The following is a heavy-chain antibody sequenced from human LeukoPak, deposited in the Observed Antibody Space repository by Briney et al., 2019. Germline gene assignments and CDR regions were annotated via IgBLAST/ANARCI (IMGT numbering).Heavy chain of an antibody. CDR3: AKHYGSGTYYNYLDY. CDR2: ISSNGGGT. J-gene: IGHJ4*02. Sequence: PGGSLRLSCAASGFTFSSYAMSWVRRAPGKGLEWVSAISSNGGGTFYADSVKGQFTISRDNSQNTLYLQMNSLRAEDTAIYYCAKHYGSGTYYNYLDYWGQETLVTVSS. D-gene: IGHD3-10*01. CDR1: GFTFSSYA. V-gene: IGHV3-23*01.